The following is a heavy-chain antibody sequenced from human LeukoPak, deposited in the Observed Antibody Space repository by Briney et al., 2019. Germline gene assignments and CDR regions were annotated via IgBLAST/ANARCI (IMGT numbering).Heavy chain of an antibody. CDR2: ISSSSSYI. D-gene: IGHD2-21*02. J-gene: IGHJ4*02. CDR1: GLTFSSYS. CDR3: ARHLYHCGGGNCYYYFDY. V-gene: IGHV3-21*01. Sequence: GGSLRLSCAASGLTFSSYSMNWVRQAPGKGLEWVSSISSSSSYIYYADSVKGRFTISRDNAEDSLYLQMNSLRAEDTAIYYCARHLYHCGGGNCYYYFDYWGQGTLVTVSS.